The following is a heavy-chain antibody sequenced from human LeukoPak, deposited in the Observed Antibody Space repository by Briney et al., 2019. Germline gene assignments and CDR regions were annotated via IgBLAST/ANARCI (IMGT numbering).Heavy chain of an antibody. V-gene: IGHV3-53*01. CDR3: ARYGGSGTYFFDY. J-gene: IGHJ4*02. D-gene: IGHD3-10*01. Sequence: GGSLRLSCAASGFTFSSYGMRWVRQAPGKGLEWVSVIYSGGSTYYADSVKGRFTISRDNSKNTLYLQMNSLRAEDTAVYYCARYGGSGTYFFDYWGQGTLVTVSS. CDR1: GFTFSSYG. CDR2: IYSGGST.